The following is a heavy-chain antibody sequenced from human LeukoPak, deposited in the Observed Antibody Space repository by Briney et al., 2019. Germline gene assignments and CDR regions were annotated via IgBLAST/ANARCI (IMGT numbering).Heavy chain of an antibody. CDR3: ATATVAGTSDWFDP. J-gene: IGHJ5*02. CDR2: ISYDGSNK. Sequence: GGSLRLSCAASGFTFSSYGMHWVRQAPGKGLEWVAVISYDGSNKYYADSVKGRFTISRDNSKNTLYLQMNSLRAEDTAVYYCATATVAGTSDWFDPWGQGTLVTVSP. D-gene: IGHD6-19*01. V-gene: IGHV3-30*03. CDR1: GFTFSSYG.